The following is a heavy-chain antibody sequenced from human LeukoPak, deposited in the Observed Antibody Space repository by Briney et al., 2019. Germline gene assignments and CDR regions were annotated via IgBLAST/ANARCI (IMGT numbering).Heavy chain of an antibody. CDR3: AREPSYCGGDCYPGY. D-gene: IGHD2-21*02. J-gene: IGHJ4*02. V-gene: IGHV3-21*01. Sequence: GGSLRLSCAASGFTFSSYSMNWVRQAPGKGLEWVSSISSSSSYIYYADSVKGRFTISRDNAKNSLYLQMNSLRAEDTAVYYCAREPSYCGGDCYPGYWGQGTLVTVSS. CDR2: ISSSSSYI. CDR1: GFTFSSYS.